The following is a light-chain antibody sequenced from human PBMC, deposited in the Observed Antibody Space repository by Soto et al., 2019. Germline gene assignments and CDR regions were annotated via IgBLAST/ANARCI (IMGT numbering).Light chain of an antibody. CDR2: GAS. CDR1: QSVAANY. CDR3: HQSGDSPT. Sequence: VMTQSPATLSVSPGERVTLSCRASQSVAANYSAWFQQKPGQAPRLLIYGASNRAPGIPDRFSGSGSGTDITLTISRLEPEDFAVYYCHQSGDSPTFGQGTKVDIK. V-gene: IGKV3-20*01. J-gene: IGKJ1*01.